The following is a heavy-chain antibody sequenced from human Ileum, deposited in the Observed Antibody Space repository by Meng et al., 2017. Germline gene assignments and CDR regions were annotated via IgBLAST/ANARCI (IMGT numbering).Heavy chain of an antibody. Sequence: GGLLRLPCAASGFTFSAYEMNWVRQTPGKGLEWIASISVTGRTIYANSVWGRFTISRDKAKNSVFLQMNSLRVEDTALYYCARDKNRGYSAEESCFDLWGQGTLVTVSS. CDR3: ARDKNRGYSAEESCFDL. V-gene: IGHV3-48*03. CDR1: GFTFSAYE. D-gene: IGHD5-12*01. CDR2: ISVTGRTI. J-gene: IGHJ4*02.